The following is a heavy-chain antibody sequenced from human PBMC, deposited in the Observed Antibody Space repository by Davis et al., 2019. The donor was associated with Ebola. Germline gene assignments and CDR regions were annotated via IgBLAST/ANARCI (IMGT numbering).Heavy chain of an antibody. CDR2: IYYSGST. V-gene: IGHV4-31*03. Sequence: PSETLSLTCTVSGGSISSGGYYWSWIRQHPGKGLEWIGYIYYSGSTYYNPSLKSRVTISVDTSKNQFSLKLSSVTAADTAVYYCARGTRITMIVVALSTNDAFDIWGQGTMVTVSS. CDR1: GGSISSGGYY. J-gene: IGHJ3*02. CDR3: ARGTRITMIVVALSTNDAFDI. D-gene: IGHD3-22*01.